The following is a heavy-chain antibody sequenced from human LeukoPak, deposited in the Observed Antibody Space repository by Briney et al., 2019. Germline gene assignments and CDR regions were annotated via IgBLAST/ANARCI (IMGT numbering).Heavy chain of an antibody. Sequence: SETLSLTCTVSGGSISSYYWSWIRQPPGKGLEWIGYIYYSGSTNYNPSLKSRVTISVDTSKNQFSLKLSPVTAADMAVYYCARLGYSYGFLFFDYWGQGTLVTVSS. V-gene: IGHV4-59*01. J-gene: IGHJ4*02. CDR2: IYYSGST. D-gene: IGHD5-18*01. CDR1: GGSISSYY. CDR3: ARLGYSYGFLFFDY.